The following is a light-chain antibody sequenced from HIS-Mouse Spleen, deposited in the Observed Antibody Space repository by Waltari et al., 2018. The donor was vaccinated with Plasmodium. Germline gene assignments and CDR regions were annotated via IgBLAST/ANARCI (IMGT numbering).Light chain of an antibody. CDR1: QSLLHSYGYNY. CDR3: MQALQTLT. CDR2: LGS. Sequence: DIVMTQSPLSLPVTPGEPASISCRSSQSLLHSYGYNYLDCYLHKLGHSPQLLIYLGSNRGDGVPDRFSGSGSGTDFKLKISRVEAEDVGVYYCMQALQTLTFGGGTKVEIK. J-gene: IGKJ4*01. V-gene: IGKV2-28*01.